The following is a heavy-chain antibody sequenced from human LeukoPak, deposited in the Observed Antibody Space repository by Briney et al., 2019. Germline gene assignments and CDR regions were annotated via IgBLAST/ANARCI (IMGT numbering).Heavy chain of an antibody. V-gene: IGHV3-7*01. Sequence: GGSLRLSCAASGFTFSSYWMGWVRQAPGKGLEWVANIKQDGSEKYYVDSVKGRFTISRDNAKNSLYLQMNSLRAEDTAVYYCARASSRPYSSSWYSDYWGQGTLVTVSS. D-gene: IGHD6-13*01. CDR2: IKQDGSEK. J-gene: IGHJ4*02. CDR3: ARASSRPYSSSWYSDY. CDR1: GFTFSSYW.